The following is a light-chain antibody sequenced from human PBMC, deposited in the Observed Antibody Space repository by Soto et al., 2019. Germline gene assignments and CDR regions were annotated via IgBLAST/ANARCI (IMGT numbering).Light chain of an antibody. J-gene: IGKJ1*01. V-gene: IGKV3-20*01. CDR3: QQYGSSPPWT. Sequence: EIVLTQSPGTLSLSPGGRATLSCRASQSVSSSYLARYQQKPGQAPRLLIYGASSRATGIPDRFSGSGSGTDFTLTISRLEPEDFAVYYCQQYGSSPPWTFGQGTKV. CDR1: QSVSSSY. CDR2: GAS.